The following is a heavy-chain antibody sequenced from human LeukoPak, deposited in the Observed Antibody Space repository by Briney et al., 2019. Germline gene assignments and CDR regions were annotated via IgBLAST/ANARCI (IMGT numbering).Heavy chain of an antibody. CDR3: ARDSWYYDSSGLPPIYYYGVDV. CDR2: ISAYNGNT. V-gene: IGHV1-18*01. J-gene: IGHJ6*02. D-gene: IGHD3-22*01. CDR1: GYTFTSYG. Sequence: ASVKVSCKASGYTFTSYGISWVRQALGQGLEWMGWISAYNGNTNYAQKLQGRVTMTTDTSTSTAYMELRSLRSDDTAVYYCARDSWYYDSSGLPPIYYYGVDVWGQGTTVTVSS.